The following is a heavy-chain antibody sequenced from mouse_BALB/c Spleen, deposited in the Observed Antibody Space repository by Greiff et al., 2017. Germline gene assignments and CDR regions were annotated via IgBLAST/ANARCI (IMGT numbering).Heavy chain of an antibody. J-gene: IGHJ2*01. Sequence: EVQLHQSGPELVKPGASVKISCKASGYTFTDYNMHWVKQSHGKSLEWIGYIYPYNGGTGYNQKFKSKATLTVDNSSSTAYMELRSLTSEDSAVYYCARTGGEDYFDYWGQGTTLTVSS. CDR3: ARTGGEDYFDY. CDR2: IYPYNGGT. CDR1: GYTFTDYN. V-gene: IGHV1S29*02.